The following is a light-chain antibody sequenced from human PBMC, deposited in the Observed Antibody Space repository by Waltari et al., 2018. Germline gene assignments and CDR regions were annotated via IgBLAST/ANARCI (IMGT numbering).Light chain of an antibody. CDR2: AAS. CDR3: QQSYSIPLT. V-gene: IGKV1-39*01. CDR1: QNINNY. Sequence: DIQMTQSPSSLSASIGDRVTITCRASQNINNYLNWFQQKPGEDPKLLIYAASSLQSGVPSRFSGSGSGTDFTLTISSLQPEDFATYYCQQSYSIPLTFGQGTKVEIK. J-gene: IGKJ1*01.